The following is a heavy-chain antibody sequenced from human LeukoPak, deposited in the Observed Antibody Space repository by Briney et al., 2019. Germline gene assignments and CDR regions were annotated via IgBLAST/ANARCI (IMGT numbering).Heavy chain of an antibody. CDR2: INWNGGST. V-gene: IGHV3-20*04. D-gene: IGHD6-19*01. CDR1: GFTFDDYG. Sequence: TGGSLRLSCAASGFTFDDYGMSWVRQAPGKGLEWVSGINWNGGSTGYADSVKGRFTISRDNAKNSLYLQMNSLRAEDTAVYYCARDITVAGTKAFDYWGQGTLVTVSS. CDR3: ARDITVAGTKAFDY. J-gene: IGHJ4*02.